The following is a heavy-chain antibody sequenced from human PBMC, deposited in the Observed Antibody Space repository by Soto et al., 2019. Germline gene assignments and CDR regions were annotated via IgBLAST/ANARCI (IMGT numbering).Heavy chain of an antibody. Sequence: GGSLRLSCAASGFTFSSYSMNWVRQAPGKGLEWVSYISSSSSTMYYADSVKGRFTISRDNAKNSLFLHMNSLRDEDTAVYYCARDSTDADSGSYSGDYWGQGTLVTVSS. CDR3: ARDSTDADSGSYSGDY. CDR2: ISSSSSTM. J-gene: IGHJ4*02. CDR1: GFTFSSYS. D-gene: IGHD1-26*01. V-gene: IGHV3-48*02.